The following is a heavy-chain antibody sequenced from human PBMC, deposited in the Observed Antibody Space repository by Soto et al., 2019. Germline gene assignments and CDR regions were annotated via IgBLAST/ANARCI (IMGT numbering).Heavy chain of an antibody. CDR2: ISSSGDDV. J-gene: IGHJ3*02. V-gene: IGHV3-23*01. CDR3: AHPRGYGVFDAVDI. CDR1: GFIFSTYA. D-gene: IGHD4-17*01. Sequence: GGSLRLSCAASGFIFSTYAMNWVRQAPGKGLEWVSAISSSGDDVYYAESMRGRFTISRDNSINTLYLQMRSLRPEDTAVYYCAHPRGYGVFDAVDIWGQGTMVTVSS.